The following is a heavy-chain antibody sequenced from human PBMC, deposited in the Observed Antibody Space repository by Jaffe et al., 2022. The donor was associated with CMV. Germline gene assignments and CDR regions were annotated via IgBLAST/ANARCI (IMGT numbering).Heavy chain of an antibody. CDR1: GGSISSYY. V-gene: IGHV4-59*01. Sequence: QVQLQESGPGLVKPSETLSLTCTVSGGSISSYYWSWIRQPPGKGLEWIGYIYYSGSTNYNPSLKSRVTISVDTSKNQFSLKLSSVTAADTAVYYCARDRGYYDSSGYPLALRHYYYYYGMDVWGQGTTVTVSS. CDR2: IYYSGST. CDR3: ARDRGYYDSSGYPLALRHYYYYYGMDV. D-gene: IGHD3-22*01. J-gene: IGHJ6*02.